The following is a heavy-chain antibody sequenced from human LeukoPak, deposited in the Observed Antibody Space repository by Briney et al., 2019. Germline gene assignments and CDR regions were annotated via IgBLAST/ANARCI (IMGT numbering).Heavy chain of an antibody. Sequence: GGSLRLSCAASGFTFIRYDMTWVRQAPGKGLEWVSGICGGGATTFSADSVKGRFTISRDNSKNTLYLEMDYLRAEDTAVYYCARGRRTATKPFYYYMDVWGKGTTVTVSS. CDR1: GFTFIRYD. V-gene: IGHV3-23*01. D-gene: IGHD1-14*01. CDR3: ARGRRTATKPFYYYMDV. CDR2: ICGGGATT. J-gene: IGHJ6*03.